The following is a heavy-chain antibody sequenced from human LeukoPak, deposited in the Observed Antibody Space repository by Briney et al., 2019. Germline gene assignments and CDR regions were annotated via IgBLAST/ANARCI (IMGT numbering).Heavy chain of an antibody. V-gene: IGHV5-51*01. J-gene: IGHJ6*03. D-gene: IGHD3-3*01. CDR3: ARHVTIFGVVTYYMDV. Sequence: GESLKISCKGSGYSFTSYWIGWVRQMPGKGLEWMGIIYPGDSDTRYSPSFQGQVTISADKSISTAYLQWSSLKASGTAMYYCARHVTIFGVVTYYMDVWGKGTTVTVSS. CDR1: GYSFTSYW. CDR2: IYPGDSDT.